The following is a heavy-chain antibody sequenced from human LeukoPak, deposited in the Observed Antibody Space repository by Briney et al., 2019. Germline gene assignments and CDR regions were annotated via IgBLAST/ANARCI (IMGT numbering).Heavy chain of an antibody. Sequence: PSETLSLTCTVSGGSISSYYWSWVRQPPWKGLEWIGSIYYSGSTYYNPSLKSRVTISVDTSKNQFSLKLSSVTAADTAVYYCVRRPPALFAMDVWGQGTTVIVS. CDR3: VRRPPALFAMDV. D-gene: IGHD2-2*01. CDR2: IYYSGST. J-gene: IGHJ6*02. V-gene: IGHV4-59*12. CDR1: GGSISSYY.